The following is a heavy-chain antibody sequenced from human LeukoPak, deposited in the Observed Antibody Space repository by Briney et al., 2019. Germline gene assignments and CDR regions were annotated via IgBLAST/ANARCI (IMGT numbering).Heavy chain of an antibody. V-gene: IGHV3-11*04. CDR3: ARDGDSYGKPNDAFDI. CDR1: GFTFSDYY. J-gene: IGHJ3*02. Sequence: GSLRLSCAASGFTFSDYYMSWIRQAPGKGLEWVSYISSSGSTIYYADSVKGRFTISRDNAKNSLYLQMNSPRAEDTAVYYCARDGDSYGKPNDAFDIWGQGTMVTVSS. D-gene: IGHD2-21*02. CDR2: ISSSGSTI.